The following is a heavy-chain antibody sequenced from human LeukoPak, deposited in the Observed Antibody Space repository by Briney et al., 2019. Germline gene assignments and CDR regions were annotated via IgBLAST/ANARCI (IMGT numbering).Heavy chain of an antibody. Sequence: GGSLRLSCAASGFTFSSQAMTWVRQAPGKGLEWVSAISGSGVSTYYADSVKGRFTISRDNSKNTLYLQMNSLRAEDTAVYYCAKESSSGYRYFDYWGQGTLVTVSS. D-gene: IGHD3-22*01. V-gene: IGHV3-23*01. CDR3: AKESSSGYRYFDY. J-gene: IGHJ4*02. CDR1: GFTFSSQA. CDR2: ISGSGVST.